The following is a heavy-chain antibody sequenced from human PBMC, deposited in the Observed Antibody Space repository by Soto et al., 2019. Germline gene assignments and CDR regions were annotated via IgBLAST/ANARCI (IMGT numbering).Heavy chain of an antibody. V-gene: IGHV4-4*02. CDR1: GGSIRSSNW. D-gene: IGHD6-13*01. CDR2: IYHSGST. CDR3: SIASSSWYWFDP. J-gene: IGHJ5*02. Sequence: KPSETLSLTCAVSGGSIRSSNWWSWVRQPPGKGLEWIGEIYHSGSTNYNPSLKSRVTISVDKSRNQFSLKLSSVTAADTAVYYCSIASSSWYWFDPCGHGTLVTVSS.